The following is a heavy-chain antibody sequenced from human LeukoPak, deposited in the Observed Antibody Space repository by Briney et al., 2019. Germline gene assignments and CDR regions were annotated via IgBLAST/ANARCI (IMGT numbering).Heavy chain of an antibody. D-gene: IGHD3-3*01. Sequence: PGGSLRLSCVASGLPFSSYTMNWVRQAPGRGLEWVSSITGGSNYMYYRDSVKGRFTISRDNARNSLYLEMNSLRAEDTAVYYCARAWGNDYDLNYWGRGTLVTVSS. CDR1: GLPFSSYT. J-gene: IGHJ4*02. V-gene: IGHV3-21*01. CDR2: ITGGSNYM. CDR3: ARAWGNDYDLNY.